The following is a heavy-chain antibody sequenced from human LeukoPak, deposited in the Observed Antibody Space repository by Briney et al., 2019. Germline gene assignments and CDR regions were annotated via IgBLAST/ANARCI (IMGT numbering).Heavy chain of an antibody. Sequence: ASVKVSCKASGYTFSSYDINWVRQATGQGLEWMGWMNPNSGNTDYAQRFQGRVTMTRNTSISTAYMELSSLRSEDTAVYYCARGDFGDYFLDYWGQGTLVTVAS. CDR1: GYTFSSYD. J-gene: IGHJ4*02. V-gene: IGHV1-8*01. CDR2: MNPNSGNT. D-gene: IGHD4-17*01. CDR3: ARGDFGDYFLDY.